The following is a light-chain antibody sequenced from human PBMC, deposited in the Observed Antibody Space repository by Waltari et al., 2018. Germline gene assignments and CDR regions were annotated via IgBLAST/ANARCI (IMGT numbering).Light chain of an antibody. Sequence: SYELTDSISVSVALGQTAKIACGGDNIGSKSVHWYQQKPGQPPIKVIYRDIRRPSGTPDRFSGSNSGNTATLTISRAQVVDEADYFCQVWASGTYIFAGGTKLTVL. CDR2: RDI. CDR1: NIGSKS. J-gene: IGLJ1*01. CDR3: QVWASGTYI. V-gene: IGLV3-9*01.